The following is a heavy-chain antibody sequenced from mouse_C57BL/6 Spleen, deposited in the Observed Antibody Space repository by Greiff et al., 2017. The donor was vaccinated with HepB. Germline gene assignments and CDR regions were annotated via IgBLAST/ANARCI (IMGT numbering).Heavy chain of an antibody. Sequence: QVQLQQSGAELARPGASVKLSCEASGYTFTSYGISWVKQRTGQGLEWIGEIYPRSGNTYYNEKFKGKATLTADKSSSTAYMELRSLTSADSAVYFCARWEDGSSHWYFDVWGTGATVTVAS. CDR3: ARWEDGSSHWYFDV. CDR1: GYTFTSYG. D-gene: IGHD1-1*01. CDR2: IYPRSGNT. V-gene: IGHV1-81*01. J-gene: IGHJ1*03.